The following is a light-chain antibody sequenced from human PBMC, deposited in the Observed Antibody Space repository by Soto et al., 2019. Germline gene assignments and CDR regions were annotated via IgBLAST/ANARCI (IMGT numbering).Light chain of an antibody. CDR1: SSDVGDYNY. J-gene: IGLJ1*01. CDR2: DVG. Sequence: QSVLTQPASVSGSPGQSITISCTGTSSDVGDYNYVSWYQQHPGKAPKVMIYDVGNRPSGVSNRFSGSKSGNTASLTISGLQAEDEADYYCSSYTSSSTLVFGTGTKVTVL. V-gene: IGLV2-14*01. CDR3: SSYTSSSTLV.